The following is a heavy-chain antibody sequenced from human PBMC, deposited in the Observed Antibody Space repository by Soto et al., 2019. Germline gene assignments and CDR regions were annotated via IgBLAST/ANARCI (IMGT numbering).Heavy chain of an antibody. J-gene: IGHJ6*04. CDR1: GYTLTELS. D-gene: IGHD2-15*01. V-gene: IGHV1-24*01. Sequence: ASVKVSCKVSGYTLTELSMHWVRQAPGKGLEWMGGFDPEDGETIYAQKLQGRVTMTEDTSTDTAYMELSSLRSEDTAVYYCATEYCSGGSCYSFFDVWGKGTTVTVSS. CDR3: ATEYCSGGSCYSFFDV. CDR2: FDPEDGET.